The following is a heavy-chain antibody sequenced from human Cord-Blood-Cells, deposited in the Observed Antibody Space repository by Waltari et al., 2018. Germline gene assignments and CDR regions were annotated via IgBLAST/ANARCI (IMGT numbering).Heavy chain of an antibody. CDR3: ARYGADAFDI. J-gene: IGHJ3*02. CDR2: INHSGST. V-gene: IGHV4-34*01. D-gene: IGHD3-10*01. Sequence: QVQLQQWGAGLLKPSETLPLTCAVYGGSFSGYYWSWIRQPPGKGLEWIGEINHSGSTNYNPSLKSRVTISVDTSKNQFSLKLSSVTAADTAVYYCARYGADAFDIWGQGTMVTVSS. CDR1: GGSFSGYY.